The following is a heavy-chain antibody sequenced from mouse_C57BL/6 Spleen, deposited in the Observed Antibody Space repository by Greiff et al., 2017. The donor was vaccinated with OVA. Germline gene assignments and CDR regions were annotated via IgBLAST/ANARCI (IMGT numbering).Heavy chain of an antibody. V-gene: IGHV1-15*01. J-gene: IGHJ2*01. CDR1: GYTFTDYE. CDR3: TVYYYGSSWPFDY. Sequence: QVQLKESGAELVRPGASVTLSCKASGYTFTDYEMHWVKQTPVHGLEWIGAIDPETGGTAYNQKFKGKAILTADKSSSTAYMELRSLTSEDSAVYYCTVYYYGSSWPFDYWGQGTTLTVSS. CDR2: IDPETGGT. D-gene: IGHD1-1*01.